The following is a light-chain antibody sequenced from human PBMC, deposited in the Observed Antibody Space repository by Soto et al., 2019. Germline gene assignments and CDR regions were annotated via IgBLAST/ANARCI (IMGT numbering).Light chain of an antibody. J-gene: IGKJ2*01. CDR1: QSVSSY. CDR3: QHRSNWPPYT. Sequence: EIVLTQSPATLSLAPGERATLACRASQSVSSYLACYQQKPGQAPRLLLYDASNRATGIPARFSGSGSGTDFTLTISSLESEDFAVYYCQHRSNWPPYTFGQGTKLQIK. CDR2: DAS. V-gene: IGKV3-11*01.